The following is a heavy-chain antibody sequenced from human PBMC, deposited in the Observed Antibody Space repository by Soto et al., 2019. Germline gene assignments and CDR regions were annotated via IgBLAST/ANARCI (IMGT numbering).Heavy chain of an antibody. Sequence: QVQLVQSGAEVKKPGSSVKVSCKASGGTFSNYAINWVRQAPGQGLVWMGGIIPIFGTANYGQKFQGRVTITADESTSTAYMELSSLGSADTAVYYCARGGGKRWLASGLHDAECFQHWGQGPLVTVSS. D-gene: IGHD5-12*01. CDR2: IIPIFGTA. CDR1: GGTFSNYA. J-gene: IGHJ1*01. V-gene: IGHV1-69*12. CDR3: ARGGGKRWLASGLHDAECFQH.